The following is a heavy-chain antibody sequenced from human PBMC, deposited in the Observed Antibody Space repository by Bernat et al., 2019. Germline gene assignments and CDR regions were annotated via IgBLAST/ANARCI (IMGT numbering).Heavy chain of an antibody. D-gene: IGHD6-19*01. V-gene: IGHV3-74*01. CDR1: GFTFSDYW. CDR3: SRDAAVPGADY. CDR2: IHGDERST. J-gene: IGHJ4*02. Sequence: QLVESGGGLVQPGGSLGLSCAASGFTFSDYWMHWVRQAPGQGLVWVARIHGDERSTSYADSVKGRFTISRDNTKNTVYLQMNSLRVEDTAVYYCSRDAAVPGADYWGQGTLVTVAA.